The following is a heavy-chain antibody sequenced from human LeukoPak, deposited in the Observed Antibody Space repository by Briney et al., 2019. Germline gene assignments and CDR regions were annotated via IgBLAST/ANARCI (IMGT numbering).Heavy chain of an antibody. D-gene: IGHD3-22*01. V-gene: IGHV4-39*07. J-gene: IGHJ4*02. CDR1: GGSISSGGYY. CDR3: AGLVGRYSSGLYYYYFDY. CDR2: MYLSGTT. Sequence: PSETLSLTCTVSGGSISSGGYYWSWIRQHPGTGLEWIGEMYLSGTTHSNPSVKSRVTISIDKSKNQFFLNLSSVTAADTAVYYCAGLVGRYSSGLYYYYFDYWGQGTLVTVSS.